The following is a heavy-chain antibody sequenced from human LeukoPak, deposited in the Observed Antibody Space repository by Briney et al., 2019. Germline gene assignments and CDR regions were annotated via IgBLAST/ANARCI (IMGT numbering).Heavy chain of an antibody. CDR2: IRNKANSYTT. D-gene: IGHD3-3*01. V-gene: IGHV3-72*01. CDR1: GFTFSDYY. CDR3: ARGVLWSGYFYFDY. Sequence: EGSLRLSCAVSGFTFSDYYMDWVRQAPGKGLEWVGRIRNKANSYTTEYAASVKGRFTISRDDSKNSLYLQMNSLKAEDTAMYYCARGVLWSGYFYFDYWGQGTLVTVSS. J-gene: IGHJ4*02.